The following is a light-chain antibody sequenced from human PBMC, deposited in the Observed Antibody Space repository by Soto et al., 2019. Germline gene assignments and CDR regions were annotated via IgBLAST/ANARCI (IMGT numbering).Light chain of an antibody. CDR1: RYIRTA. Sequence: IQMTQSPSSLSASVGDRVTITCLAIRYIRTALSWYQHRPGQAPKVLICVASSLQSGVPSRFRGSGYGTDFTLTISSLQPEDFESYYCLQDYNYPWTFGQGTKVDIK. V-gene: IGKV1-6*01. J-gene: IGKJ1*01. CDR3: LQDYNYPWT. CDR2: VAS.